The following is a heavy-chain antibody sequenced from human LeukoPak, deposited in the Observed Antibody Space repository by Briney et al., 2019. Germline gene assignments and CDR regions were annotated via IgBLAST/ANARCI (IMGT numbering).Heavy chain of an antibody. CDR2: ISSSSSYI. J-gene: IGHJ4*02. D-gene: IGHD3-10*01. V-gene: IGHV3-21*01. CDR3: TPMVQGVIPSG. Sequence: PGGSLRLSCAASGFTLSSYSMNWVRQAPGKGLEWVSSISSSSSYIYYADSVKGRFTISRDNAKNSLYLQMNSLRAEDTAVYYCTPMVQGVIPSGWGQGTLVTVSS. CDR1: GFTLSSYS.